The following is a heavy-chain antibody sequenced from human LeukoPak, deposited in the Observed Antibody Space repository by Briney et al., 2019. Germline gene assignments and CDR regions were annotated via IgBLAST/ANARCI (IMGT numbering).Heavy chain of an antibody. D-gene: IGHD5-24*01. Sequence: PGGSLRLSCAASGFTFSSYWMSWVRQAPGKGLEWVANIKQDGSEKYYVDSVKGRFTISRDNAKNSLYLQMNSLRAEDTAVYYCARDPSRDGYKGSFDYWGQGTLVTVSS. CDR1: GFTFSSYW. CDR2: IKQDGSEK. CDR3: ARDPSRDGYKGSFDY. J-gene: IGHJ4*02. V-gene: IGHV3-7*01.